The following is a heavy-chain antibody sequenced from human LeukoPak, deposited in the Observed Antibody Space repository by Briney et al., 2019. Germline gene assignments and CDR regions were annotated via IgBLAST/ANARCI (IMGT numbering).Heavy chain of an antibody. V-gene: IGHV1-69*06. CDR1: RGTFSSYA. CDR3: ARDHCSGGSCYGGHWFDP. Sequence: SEKVSCKPSRGTFSSYAISWVRQAPRHPLEWIGGIFPLFGTANYAQKFQRRVTIDSHKSTSTAYMELSSLRSEYTAVYYCARDHCSGGSCYGGHWFDPWGQGTLVTVSS. CDR2: IFPLFGTA. J-gene: IGHJ5*02. D-gene: IGHD2-15*01.